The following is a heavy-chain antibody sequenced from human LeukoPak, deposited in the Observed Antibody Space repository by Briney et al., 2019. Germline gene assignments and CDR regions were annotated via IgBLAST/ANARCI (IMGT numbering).Heavy chain of an antibody. CDR2: IKQDASER. CDR3: ARSGSRGDASDI. D-gene: IGHD5-12*01. V-gene: IGHV3-7*03. J-gene: IGHJ3*02. Sequence: PGGSLRLSCAASGFTFSSYWMTWVRQAPGKGLEWVANIKQDASERYYVDSVKGRFTISRDNAKNSLYLQMNSLRAEDTAAYYCARSGSRGDASDIWGQGTKVTVSS. CDR1: GFTFSSYW.